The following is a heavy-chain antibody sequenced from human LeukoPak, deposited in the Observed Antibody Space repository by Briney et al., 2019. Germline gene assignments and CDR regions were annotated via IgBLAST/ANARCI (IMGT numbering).Heavy chain of an antibody. V-gene: IGHV1-2*06. Sequence: GASVKVSCKASGYTFAAYSIHWVRQAPGQGLGWMGRINPNGGDTNYAQKFQGRVTMTGDTSISTAYMELSSLRSDDTAMYYCARVGFTSSWSNFDYWGQGTLVAVSS. J-gene: IGHJ4*02. CDR1: GYTFAAYS. D-gene: IGHD6-13*01. CDR2: INPNGGDT. CDR3: ARVGFTSSWSNFDY.